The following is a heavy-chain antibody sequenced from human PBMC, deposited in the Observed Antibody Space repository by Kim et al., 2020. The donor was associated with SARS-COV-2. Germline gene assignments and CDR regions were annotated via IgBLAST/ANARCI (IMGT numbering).Heavy chain of an antibody. D-gene: IGHD1-26*01. Sequence: PSLKSRVTISVDTSKNQFSLKLSSVTAADTAVYYCARGLVGATLVSWFDPWGQGTLVTVSS. J-gene: IGHJ5*02. V-gene: IGHV4-59*09. CDR3: ARGLVGATLVSWFDP.